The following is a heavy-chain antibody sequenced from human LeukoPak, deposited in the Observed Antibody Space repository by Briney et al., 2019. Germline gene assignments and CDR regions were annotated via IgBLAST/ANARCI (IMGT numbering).Heavy chain of an antibody. CDR1: GYTFTSYY. V-gene: IGHV1-46*03. CDR2: INPSCGST. J-gene: IGHJ5*02. D-gene: IGHD6-19*01. Sequence: ASVKVSCKASGYTFTSYYMHGVRQAPGQGLEWMGIINPSCGSTSYAQKFQDGVTMPRDTCTSTVYMELSSLRSEDPAVYYCARGGSSGPMNWFDPWGQGTLVTVSS. CDR3: ARGGSSGPMNWFDP.